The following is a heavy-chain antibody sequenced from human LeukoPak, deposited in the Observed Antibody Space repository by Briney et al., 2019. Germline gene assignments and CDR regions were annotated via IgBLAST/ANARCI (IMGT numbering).Heavy chain of an antibody. D-gene: IGHD4-17*01. CDR2: IYTSGST. Sequence: SETPSLTCTVSGGSISSGSYYWSWIRQPAGKGLEWIGRIYTSGSTNYNPSLKSRVTISVDTSKNQFSLKLSSVTAADTAVYYCARGLPSTVTTPFDPWGQGTLVTVSS. J-gene: IGHJ5*02. CDR1: GGSISSGSYY. CDR3: ARGLPSTVTTPFDP. V-gene: IGHV4-61*02.